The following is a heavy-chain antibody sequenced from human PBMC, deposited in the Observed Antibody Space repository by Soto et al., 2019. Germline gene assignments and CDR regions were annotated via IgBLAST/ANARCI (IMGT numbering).Heavy chain of an antibody. D-gene: IGHD4-17*01. CDR1: GFTFSSYG. CDR2: IWYDGSNK. CDR3: ARAENGDYLFDY. Sequence: GGSLRLSCAASGFTFSSYGMHWVRQAPGKGLEWVAVIWYDGSNKYYADSVKGRFTISRDNSKNTLYLQMNSLRAEDTAVYYCARAENGDYLFDYWGQGTLVTVSS. J-gene: IGHJ4*02. V-gene: IGHV3-33*01.